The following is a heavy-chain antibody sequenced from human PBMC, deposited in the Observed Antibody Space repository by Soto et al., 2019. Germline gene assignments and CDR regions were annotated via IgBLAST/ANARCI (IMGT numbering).Heavy chain of an antibody. V-gene: IGHV3-48*01. Sequence: PWGSLRLSCAASGFTFSSYSMNWVRQAPGKGLEWVSYISSSSSTIYYADSVKGRFTISRDNAKNSLYLQMNSLRAEDTAVYYCAREVLPWFGELSKPHAFDIWGQGTMVTVSS. CDR1: GFTFSSYS. J-gene: IGHJ3*02. CDR3: AREVLPWFGELSKPHAFDI. CDR2: ISSSSSTI. D-gene: IGHD3-10*01.